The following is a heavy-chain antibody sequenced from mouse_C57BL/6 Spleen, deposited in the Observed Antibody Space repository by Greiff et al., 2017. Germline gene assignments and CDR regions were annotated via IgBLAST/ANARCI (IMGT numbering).Heavy chain of an antibody. CDR3: ARLLLRYRYFDY. V-gene: IGHV1-80*01. D-gene: IGHD1-1*01. CDR1: GYAFSSYW. Sequence: LQQSGASVKISCKASGYAFSSYWMNWVKQRPGKGLEWIGQIYPGDGDTNYNGKFKGKATLTADKSSSTAYMQLSSLTSEDSAVYFCARLLLRYRYFDYWGQGTTLTVSS. J-gene: IGHJ2*01. CDR2: IYPGDGDT.